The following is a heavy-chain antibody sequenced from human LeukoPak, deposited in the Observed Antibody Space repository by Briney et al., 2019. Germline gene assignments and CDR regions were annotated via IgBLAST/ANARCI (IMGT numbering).Heavy chain of an antibody. CDR2: INPNSGGT. CDR1: GYTFTGYY. CDR3: ARGRRLTGYYDFDY. D-gene: IGHD3-9*01. V-gene: IGHV1-2*02. Sequence: ASVKVSCKASGYTFTGYYMHWVRQAPGQGLEWMGWINPNSGGTNYAQKFQGRVTMTRDTSISTAYMELSSLRSEDTAVYYCARGRRLTGYYDFDYWGQGTLVTVSS. J-gene: IGHJ4*02.